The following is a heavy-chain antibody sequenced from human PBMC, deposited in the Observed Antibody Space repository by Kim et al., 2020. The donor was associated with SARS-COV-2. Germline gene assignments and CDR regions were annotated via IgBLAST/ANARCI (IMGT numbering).Heavy chain of an antibody. V-gene: IGHV3-30*01. J-gene: IGHJ2*01. Sequence: DGVKGRFTISRDNSKNTMYLQMNSLRAEDTAVYYCARVRGYSSTYWYFDLWGRGTLVTVSS. CDR3: ARVRGYSSTYWYFDL. D-gene: IGHD5-18*01.